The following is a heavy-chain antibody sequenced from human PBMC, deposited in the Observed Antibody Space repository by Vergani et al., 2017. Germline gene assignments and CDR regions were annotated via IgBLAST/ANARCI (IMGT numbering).Heavy chain of an antibody. CDR1: GYTFTSYY. Sequence: QVQLVQSGAEVKKPGASVKVSCKASGYTFTSYYMHWVRQAPGQGLEWMGIINPSGGSTSYAQKFQGRVTMTRDTSTSTVYMELSSLRSEDTAVYYCAANIGYCSGGSCRKAFDMWGQGTMVTVSS. CDR3: AANIGYCSGGSCRKAFDM. D-gene: IGHD2-15*01. V-gene: IGHV1-46*01. CDR2: INPSGGST. J-gene: IGHJ3*02.